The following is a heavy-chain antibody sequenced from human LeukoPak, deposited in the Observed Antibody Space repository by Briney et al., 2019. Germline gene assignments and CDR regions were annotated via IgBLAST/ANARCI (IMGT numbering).Heavy chain of an antibody. Sequence: ASVKVSCKASGYTFSDYYMYWVRQAPAQGLEWMAWISPDSVEKKYAQKFQGRVTMTRDTSISTAYMELSRLTSDDTAVYYCARKRGVGVDTNAFDIWGQGTMVTVSS. J-gene: IGHJ3*02. V-gene: IGHV1-2*02. CDR3: ARKRGVGVDTNAFDI. CDR1: GYTFSDYY. D-gene: IGHD3-3*01. CDR2: ISPDSVEK.